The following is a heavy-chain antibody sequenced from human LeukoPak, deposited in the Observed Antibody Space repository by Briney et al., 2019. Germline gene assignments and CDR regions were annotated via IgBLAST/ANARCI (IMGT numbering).Heavy chain of an antibody. CDR3: ARWKGPQLPSTAPDYYYYYMDV. Sequence: PSETLSLTCTVSGGSISSHYWSWIRQPPGKGLEWIGYIYYSGSTNYNPSLKSRVTISVDTSKNQFSLKLSPVTAADTAVYYCARWKGPQLPSTAPDYYYYYMDVWGKGTTVTVSS. J-gene: IGHJ6*03. CDR1: GGSISSHY. V-gene: IGHV4-59*08. CDR2: IYYSGST. D-gene: IGHD2-2*01.